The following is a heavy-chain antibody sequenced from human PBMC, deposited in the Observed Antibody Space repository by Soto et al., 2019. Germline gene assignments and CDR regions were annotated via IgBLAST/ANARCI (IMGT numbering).Heavy chain of an antibody. CDR3: ARGRYGDY. D-gene: IGHD1-1*01. J-gene: IGHJ4*02. V-gene: IGHV1-18*01. CDR1: GYTFTSYG. Sequence: QVHLVQSGAEVRKPGASVKVSCKGSGYTFTSYGIAWVRQAPGQGLEWMGWISAHNDNTNYAQKVQGRVTVTRDTSTSTACMELRHLRSDDTAVYYCARGRYGDYWGQGALVTVAS. CDR2: ISAHNDNT.